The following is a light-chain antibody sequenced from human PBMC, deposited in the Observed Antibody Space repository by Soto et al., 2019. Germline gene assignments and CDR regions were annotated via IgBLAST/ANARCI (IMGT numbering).Light chain of an antibody. J-gene: IGKJ3*01. Sequence: EIVLTQSPGTLSLSPGERATLSCRCSQSVSSSYLAWYQQKPGQAPRLLSYGASSRATGIPARFSGSWSVTYFTLTISTLAPDDFAVYYCQQSGGSSVTFGPGTKMDIK. CDR1: QSVSSSY. V-gene: IGKV3-20*01. CDR2: GAS. CDR3: QQSGGSSVT.